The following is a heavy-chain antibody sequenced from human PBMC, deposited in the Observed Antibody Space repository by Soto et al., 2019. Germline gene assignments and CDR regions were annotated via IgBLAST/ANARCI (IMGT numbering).Heavy chain of an antibody. CDR1: GCSISSSSYY. CDR2: IYYSGST. V-gene: IGHV4-39*01. J-gene: IGHJ5*02. D-gene: IGHD3-10*01. CDR3: ARRALDRLGELLSPFDP. Sequence: PSETLSLTCTVSGCSISSSSYYWGWIRQPPGKGLEWIGSIYYSGSTNYNPSLESRVTMSVDTSKNLFSLRLNSVTAADTAVYYCARRALDRLGELLSPFDPWGQGTLVTVS.